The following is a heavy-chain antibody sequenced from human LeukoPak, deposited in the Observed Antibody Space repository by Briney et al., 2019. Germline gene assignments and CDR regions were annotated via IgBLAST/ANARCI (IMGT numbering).Heavy chain of an antibody. J-gene: IGHJ5*02. V-gene: IGHV1-8*01. D-gene: IGHD5-24*01. CDR1: GYTFTSYD. CDR3: ARGGTSPHEMATIIWFDP. CDR2: MNPNSGNT. Sequence: GASVKVSCKASGYTFTSYDINWVRQATGQGLEWMGWMNPNSGNTGYAQKFQGRVTMTRNTSISTAYIELSSLRSEDTAVYYCARGGTSPHEMATIIWFDPWGQGTLVTVSS.